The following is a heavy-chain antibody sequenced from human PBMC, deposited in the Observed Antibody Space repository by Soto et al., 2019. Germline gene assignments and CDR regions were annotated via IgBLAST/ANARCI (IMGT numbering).Heavy chain of an antibody. V-gene: IGHV3-7*05. D-gene: IGHD3-22*01. CDR1: GFTFSSYW. J-gene: IGHJ6*02. Sequence: GGSLRLSCAASGFTFSSYWMSWVRQAPGKGLEWVANIKQDGSEKYYVDSVKGRFTISRDNAKNSLYLQMNSLRAEDTAVYYCARDWVYYDSSAQPYYYGMDVWGQGTTVTVSS. CDR3: ARDWVYYDSSAQPYYYGMDV. CDR2: IKQDGSEK.